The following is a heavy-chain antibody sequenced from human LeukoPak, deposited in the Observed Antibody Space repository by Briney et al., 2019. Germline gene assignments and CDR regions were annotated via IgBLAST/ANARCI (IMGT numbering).Heavy chain of an antibody. V-gene: IGHV4-59*01. CDR1: GGSISSFY. D-gene: IGHD6-19*01. Sequence: PSETLSLTCTVSGGSISSFYWTWIRQPPGKGLEWIGYFYYSGGTNYNPSLKSRVTISVDTSKNQLSLKLNSVTAADTAVYYCARGNGWYLNFDYWGRGTLVTVSS. J-gene: IGHJ4*02. CDR3: ARGNGWYLNFDY. CDR2: FYYSGGT.